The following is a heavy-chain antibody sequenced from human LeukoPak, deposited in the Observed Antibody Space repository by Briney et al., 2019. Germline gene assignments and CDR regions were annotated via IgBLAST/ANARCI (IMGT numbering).Heavy chain of an antibody. Sequence: GASVKVSCKASGYTFTSYGISWVRQAPGQGLEWMGWISAYNGNTNYAQKLQGRVTMTTDTSTSTAYMELRSLRSDDTAVYYCGRGGVDCSGGSCPKSWFDPWGQGTLVTVSS. CDR2: ISAYNGNT. D-gene: IGHD2-15*01. V-gene: IGHV1-18*01. CDR1: GYTFTSYG. CDR3: GRGGVDCSGGSCPKSWFDP. J-gene: IGHJ5*02.